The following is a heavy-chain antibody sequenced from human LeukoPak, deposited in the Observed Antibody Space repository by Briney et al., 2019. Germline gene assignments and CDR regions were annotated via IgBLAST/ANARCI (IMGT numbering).Heavy chain of an antibody. V-gene: IGHV3-48*01. Sequence: GGSLRLSCAASGFTFSSYSMNWVRQAPGKGLEWVSYISSSRTISYADSAKGRFTISRDNAKNSLYLQMNSLRAEDTAVYYCARLRYYAMDVWGQGTTVTASS. J-gene: IGHJ6*02. CDR3: ARLRYYAMDV. CDR2: ISSSRTI. CDR1: GFTFSSYS.